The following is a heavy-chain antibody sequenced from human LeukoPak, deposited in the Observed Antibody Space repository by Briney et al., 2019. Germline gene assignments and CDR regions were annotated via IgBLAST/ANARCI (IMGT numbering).Heavy chain of an antibody. Sequence: SQTLSLTCAVSGGSISSGGYSWSWIRQPPGKGLEWIGYIYHSGSTYYNPSLKSRVTISVDTSKNQFSLKLSSVTAADTAVYYCARSVLVPQWLLPAGFDYWGQGTLVTVSS. CDR1: GGSISSGGYS. J-gene: IGHJ4*02. CDR3: ARSVLVPQWLLPAGFDY. D-gene: IGHD3-22*01. CDR2: IYHSGST. V-gene: IGHV4-30-2*01.